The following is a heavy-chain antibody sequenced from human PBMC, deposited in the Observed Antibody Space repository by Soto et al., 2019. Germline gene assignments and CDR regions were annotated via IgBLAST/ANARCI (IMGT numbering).Heavy chain of an antibody. V-gene: IGHV3-23*01. D-gene: IGHD6-13*01. CDR2: ITDSGSGT. CDR3: AKGLINGRWYAAD. J-gene: IGHJ4*02. Sequence: EVHLLESGGGLVQPGESLRLSCGASGFTFRSCDMSWVRQAPGEVVEWVSCITDSGSGTYYADSVKGRYTISRENSKNTRYLQMNNLRAEDTGVYYCAKGLINGRWYAADWGQGTLVTVSS. CDR1: GFTFRSCD.